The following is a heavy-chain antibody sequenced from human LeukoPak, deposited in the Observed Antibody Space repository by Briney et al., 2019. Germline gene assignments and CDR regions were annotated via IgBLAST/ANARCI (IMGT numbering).Heavy chain of an antibody. J-gene: IGHJ1*01. Sequence: ASVKVSCKASGYTFTSYAMHWVRQAPGQRLEWMGWINAGNGNTKYSQKFQGRVTITRDTSASTAYMELSSLRSEDTAVYYCASLYYDSSGYSYGYFQHWGQGPLVTVSP. CDR1: GYTFTSYA. CDR3: ASLYYDSSGYSYGYFQH. D-gene: IGHD3-22*01. CDR2: INAGNGNT. V-gene: IGHV1-3*01.